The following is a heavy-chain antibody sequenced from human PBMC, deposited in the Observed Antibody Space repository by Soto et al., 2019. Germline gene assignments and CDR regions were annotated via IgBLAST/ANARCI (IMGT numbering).Heavy chain of an antibody. D-gene: IGHD2-2*01. CDR1: GYTFTSYG. V-gene: IGHV1-18*01. Sequence: QVQLVQSGAEVKKPGASVKVSCKASGYTFTSYGISWVRQAPGQGLEWMGWISAYNGNTNYAQKLQGRVTMTTDTSTSTAYMELRSLRSDDTAVYYCARAIVVVPAAIVGWFDPWGQGTLVTVSS. J-gene: IGHJ5*02. CDR2: ISAYNGNT. CDR3: ARAIVVVPAAIVGWFDP.